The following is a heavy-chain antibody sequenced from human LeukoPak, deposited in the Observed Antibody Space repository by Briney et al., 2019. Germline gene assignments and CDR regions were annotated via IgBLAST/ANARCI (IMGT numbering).Heavy chain of an antibody. CDR2: IYYSGRT. CDR3: ARAPPGGYSYGFNY. D-gene: IGHD5-18*01. CDR1: GGSISSGDYY. J-gene: IGHJ4*02. V-gene: IGHV4-31*03. Sequence: PSQTLSLTCTVSGGSISSGDYYWSWIRQHPGKGLEWIGYIYYSGRTYYNPSLKSRVTISVDTSKNQFSLKLSSVTAADTAVYYCARAPPGGYSYGFNYWGQGTLVTVSS.